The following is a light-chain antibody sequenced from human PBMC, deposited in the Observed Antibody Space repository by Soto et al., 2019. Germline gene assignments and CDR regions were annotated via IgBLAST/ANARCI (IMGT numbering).Light chain of an antibody. V-gene: IGKV3-11*01. CDR2: DAS. J-gene: IGKJ4*01. CDR1: QSVSSY. Sequence: EIVLTQSPATLSLSPGERATLSCRASQSVSSYLAWYQQKPGQAPRLLIYDASNRATGIPARFSGSGSGTDFTLTISSLEPEDFAVYYCQQRSHWPPGSLTFGGGTKVEIK. CDR3: QQRSHWPPGSLT.